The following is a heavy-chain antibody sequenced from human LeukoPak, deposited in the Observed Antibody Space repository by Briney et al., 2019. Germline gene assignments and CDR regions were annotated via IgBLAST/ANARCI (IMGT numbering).Heavy chain of an antibody. CDR2: ISYSTSFV. V-gene: IGHV3-21*01. Sequence: GGSLRLSCEASGFTFSSCSMTWVRQAPGKGLEWVSSISYSTSFVYYKDSVKGRFTISRDNAKNSLYLQMISLRAEDTAVYYCARDDILTGYSNNWFDPWGQGTLVTVSS. CDR1: GFTFSSCS. J-gene: IGHJ5*02. D-gene: IGHD3-9*01. CDR3: ARDDILTGYSNNWFDP.